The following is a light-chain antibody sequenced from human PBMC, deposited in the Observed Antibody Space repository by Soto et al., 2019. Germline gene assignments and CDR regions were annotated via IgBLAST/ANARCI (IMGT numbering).Light chain of an antibody. V-gene: IGKV1-39*01. Sequence: DIQMTQSPSSLSASGGDRVTITCRASQSISTYLHWYQQKPGKAPNLLIYAASTLQSGVPSRLTGSGSGTDLTLTISNLQPEDFAVYYCQQTYSTPRTFCQGTKVHIK. CDR1: QSISTY. CDR2: AAS. J-gene: IGKJ1*01. CDR3: QQTYSTPRT.